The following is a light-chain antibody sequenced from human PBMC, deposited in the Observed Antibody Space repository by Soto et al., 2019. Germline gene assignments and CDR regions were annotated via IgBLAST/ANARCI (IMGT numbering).Light chain of an antibody. Sequence: EIVLTQSPATLSLSPGERATLSCRASQSVSSYLAWYQQKPCQAPRLLIYGASTRATGIPVRFSGSGSATDFTLTISSLEPEDFAIYYCQQRYNWPLTFGQGTKVDIK. CDR2: GAS. CDR1: QSVSSY. CDR3: QQRYNWPLT. J-gene: IGKJ1*01. V-gene: IGKV3-11*01.